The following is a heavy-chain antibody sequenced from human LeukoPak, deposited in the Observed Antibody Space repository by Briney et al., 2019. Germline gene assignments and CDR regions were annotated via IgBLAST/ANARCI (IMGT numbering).Heavy chain of an antibody. D-gene: IGHD1-26*01. CDR1: GYTFTDYY. CDR3: ARRGGSYSHSDF. V-gene: IGHV1-2*02. Sequence: ASVKVSCKASGYTFTDYYIHWVRQAPGQGLEWMGWVNPNSGGTNYAQNFQGRVTMTRDTSVTTAYMEVSSLRSDDTAVYYCARRGGSYSHSDFWGQGTLVTVSS. CDR2: VNPNSGGT. J-gene: IGHJ4*02.